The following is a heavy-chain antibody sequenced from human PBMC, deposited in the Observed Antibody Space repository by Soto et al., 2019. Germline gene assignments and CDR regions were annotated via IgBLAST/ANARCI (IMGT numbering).Heavy chain of an antibody. D-gene: IGHD3-3*01. CDR2: IKQDGSEK. CDR1: GFTFSSYW. V-gene: IGHV3-7*01. Sequence: PGGSLRLSCAASGFTFSSYWMSWVRQAPGKGLEWVANIKQDGSEKYYVDSVKGRFTISRDNAKNSLYLQMNSLRAEDTAVYYCARDRPALFWSGLFDYWGQGTLVTVSS. J-gene: IGHJ4*02. CDR3: ARDRPALFWSGLFDY.